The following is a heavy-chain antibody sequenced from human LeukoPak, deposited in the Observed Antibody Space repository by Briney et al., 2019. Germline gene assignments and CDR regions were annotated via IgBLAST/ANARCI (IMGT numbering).Heavy chain of an antibody. J-gene: IGHJ4*02. V-gene: IGHV4-38-2*02. CDR2: IYHSRST. Sequence: SETLSLTCTVSGYSISSGYYWGWIRQPPGKGLEWIGSIYHSRSTYCTPSLKGRVTLSVATSTNQFSLKLSSVTAADTAVYYCARGGLQGLDDFWSGYYRPFDYWGQGTLVTVSS. CDR3: ARGGLQGLDDFWSGYYRPFDY. CDR1: GYSISSGYY. D-gene: IGHD3-3*01.